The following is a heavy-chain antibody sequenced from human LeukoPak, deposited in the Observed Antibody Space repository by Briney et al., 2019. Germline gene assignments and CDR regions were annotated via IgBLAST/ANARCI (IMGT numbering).Heavy chain of an antibody. J-gene: IGHJ5*02. CDR3: ARSYASRWYWNWFDP. V-gene: IGHV4-38-2*02. D-gene: IGHD6-13*01. CDR1: GYSISNGYY. Sequence: SETLSLTCTVSGYSISNGYYWGWIRQPPGTGPEWIGSIYPSGSTFYNPSLKSRVTISVDTSKNQFSLRLSSVTAADTAVYYCARSYASRWYWNWFDPWGQGTLVTVSS. CDR2: IYPSGST.